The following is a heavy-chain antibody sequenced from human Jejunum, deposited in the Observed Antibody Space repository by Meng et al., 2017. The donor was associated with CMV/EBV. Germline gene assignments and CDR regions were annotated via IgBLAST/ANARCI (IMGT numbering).Heavy chain of an antibody. V-gene: IGHV3-33*06. CDR1: FSSYG. Sequence: FSSYGMHWVRQAPGRGLEWVAVTWYDGTKKYYADSVKGRFTISRDNSKNMLYLQMNSLRAEDTAVYYCAKESIIMVREPPFPPDYWGQGTLVPSPQ. J-gene: IGHJ4*02. CDR3: AKESIIMVREPPFPPDY. CDR2: TWYDGTKK. D-gene: IGHD3-10*01.